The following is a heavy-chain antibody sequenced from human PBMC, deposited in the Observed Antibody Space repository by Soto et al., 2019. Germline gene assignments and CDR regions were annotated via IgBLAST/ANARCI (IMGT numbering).Heavy chain of an antibody. V-gene: IGHV4-61*01. CDR3: ARDGHGMDV. CDR2: IHVSGST. Sequence: KPSETLSLTCTVSGGSVSSGSYQWTWIRQPPGKGLEWIGYIHVSGSTNDNPSLKGRVTTSIDTSKNQFSLKLSSVTAADTAVYYCARDGHGMDVWGQGTKVTVSS. CDR1: GGSVSSGSYQ. J-gene: IGHJ6*02.